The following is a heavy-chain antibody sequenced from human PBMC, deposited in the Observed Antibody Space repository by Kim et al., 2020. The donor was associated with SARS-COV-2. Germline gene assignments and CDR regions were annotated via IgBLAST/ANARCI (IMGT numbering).Heavy chain of an antibody. CDR1: GYTFTGYY. V-gene: IGHV1-2*04. Sequence: ASVKVSCKASGYTFTGYYMHWVRQAPGQGLEWMGWINPNSGGTNYAQKFQGWVTMTRDTSISTAYMELSRLRSDDTAVYYCARDRGPPRLGDGYNFLGVGPFDYWGQGTLVTVSS. CDR2: INPNSGGT. J-gene: IGHJ4*02. CDR3: ARDRGPPRLGDGYNFLGVGPFDY. D-gene: IGHD5-12*01.